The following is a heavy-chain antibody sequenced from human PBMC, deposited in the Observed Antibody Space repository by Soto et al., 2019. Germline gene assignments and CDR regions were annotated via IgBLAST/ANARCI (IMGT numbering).Heavy chain of an antibody. CDR2: IYYSGGT. D-gene: IGHD6-13*01. CDR3: ARHKERGGNDNSWLLTPDY. V-gene: IGHV4-39*01. CDR1: GGSISSTNSY. J-gene: IGHJ4*02. Sequence: PSETLSLTCAVSGGSISSTNSYWGWIRQSPGKGLEWIGSIYYSGGTYYNPSLKRRVTVSVDTSKNQFSLRLISVTAADTAVYYCARHKERGGNDNSWLLTPDYWGQGTLVTVSS.